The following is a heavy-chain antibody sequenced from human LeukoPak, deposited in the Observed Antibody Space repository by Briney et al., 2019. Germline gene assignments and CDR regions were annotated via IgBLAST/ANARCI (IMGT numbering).Heavy chain of an antibody. CDR2: IYPGDSDT. V-gene: IGHV5-51*01. Sequence: PGESLKISFKGSGYSFTSYWIGWVRQMPGKGLEGMGIIYPGDSDTRYSPSFQGQVTISADKSITTAYLQWSSLKASDTAMYYCARPQWLYYYYMDVWGKGTTVTVSS. CDR3: ARPQWLYYYYMDV. CDR1: GYSFTSYW. D-gene: IGHD6-19*01. J-gene: IGHJ6*03.